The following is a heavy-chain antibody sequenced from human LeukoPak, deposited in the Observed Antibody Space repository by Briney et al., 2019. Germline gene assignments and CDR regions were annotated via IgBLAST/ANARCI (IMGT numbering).Heavy chain of an antibody. CDR2: IYYSGSN. J-gene: IGHJ4*02. V-gene: IGHV4-59*08. Sequence: SETLSPTSPVSGGSISSYYWSWIRQPAGKVREWVGYIYYSGSNNYHPSLKSRVTISVDASKNQFSLKLSSVTAADTAVYYCVRHNSSGWYDYWGQGTLVTVSS. CDR3: VRHNSSGWYDY. D-gene: IGHD6-19*01. CDR1: GGSISSYY.